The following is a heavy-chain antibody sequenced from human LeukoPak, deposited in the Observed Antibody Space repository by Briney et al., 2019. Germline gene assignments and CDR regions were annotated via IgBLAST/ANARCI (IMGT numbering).Heavy chain of an antibody. Sequence: PSETLSLTCTVSGGSISSGSYYWSWIRQPAGKGLEWIGRIHTSGTTNYNPSLKSRVTISVDTSKNQFSLKLSSVTAADTAVYYCARDHSSSWDIYYFDYWGQGTLVTVSS. CDR2: IHTSGTT. CDR3: ARDHSSSWDIYYFDY. J-gene: IGHJ4*02. V-gene: IGHV4-61*02. D-gene: IGHD6-13*01. CDR1: GGSISSGSYY.